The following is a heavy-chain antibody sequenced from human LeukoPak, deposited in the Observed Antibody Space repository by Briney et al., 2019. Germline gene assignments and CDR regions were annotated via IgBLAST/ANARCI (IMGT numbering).Heavy chain of an antibody. CDR3: AKRGDGYNNQRLDY. CDR1: GFTFSSYD. Sequence: QPGSSLRLSCAASGFTFSSYDMHWVRQAPGKGLEWVAVISYHGSNKYYADSVKGRFTISRDNSKNTMYLQMNSLRAEDTAVYYCAKRGDGYNNQRLDYWGQGALVTVAS. J-gene: IGHJ4*02. D-gene: IGHD5-24*01. V-gene: IGHV3-30*18. CDR2: ISYHGSNK.